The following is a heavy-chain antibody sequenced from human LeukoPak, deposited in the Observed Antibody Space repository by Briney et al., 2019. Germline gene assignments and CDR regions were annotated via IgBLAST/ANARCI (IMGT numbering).Heavy chain of an antibody. V-gene: IGHV3-53*01. J-gene: IGHJ4*02. Sequence: GGSLRLSCAASGFTVSSSYLAWVRQAPGKGLEWISVIYGGGSTYSADSVKGRFTISRDNSKNALYLQMNSLRVEDTAVYYCARLLPASLHYFDCWGQGTLVTVSS. CDR2: IYGGGST. CDR3: ARLLPASLHYFDC. CDR1: GFTVSSSY. D-gene: IGHD2-15*01.